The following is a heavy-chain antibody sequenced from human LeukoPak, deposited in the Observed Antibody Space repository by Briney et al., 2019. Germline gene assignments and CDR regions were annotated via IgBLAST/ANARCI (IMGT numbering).Heavy chain of an antibody. CDR2: INTDGSST. CDR1: GFTFSSYW. CDR3: ARVIRGYSYGDYFYYYMDV. V-gene: IGHV3-74*01. D-gene: IGHD5-18*01. Sequence: GGSLRLSCAASGFTFSSYWMHWVRQAPGEGLVWVSRINTDGSSTTYADSVKGRFTSSRDNAKNTLYLQMNSLRAEDTAVYYCARVIRGYSYGDYFYYYMDVWGKGTTVTVSS. J-gene: IGHJ6*03.